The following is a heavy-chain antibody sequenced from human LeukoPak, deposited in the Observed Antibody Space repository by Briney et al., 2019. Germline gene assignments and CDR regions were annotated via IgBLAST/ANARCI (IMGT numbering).Heavy chain of an antibody. J-gene: IGHJ3*02. D-gene: IGHD3-22*01. V-gene: IGHV5-51*01. CDR1: GYSFTTYW. Sequence: GQSLKISCKGSGYSFTTYWIGWVRQMPGQGLEWMGIIYPVDSDTRYTPSFQGQVTISADKSISTTYLQWSSLKASDTAMYYCARPAPTYYYDSSASYDAFDIWGQGTMVTVSS. CDR3: ARPAPTYYYDSSASYDAFDI. CDR2: IYPVDSDT.